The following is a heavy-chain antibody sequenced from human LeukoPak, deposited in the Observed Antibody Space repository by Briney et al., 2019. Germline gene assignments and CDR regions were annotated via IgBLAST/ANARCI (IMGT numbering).Heavy chain of an antibody. D-gene: IGHD3-22*01. J-gene: IGHJ2*01. CDR2: INHSGST. V-gene: IGHV4-34*01. CDR3: ARGPPTMIVVVNGCFDL. Sequence: SETLSLTCAVYGGSFSGYYWSWIRQPPGKGLEWIGEINHSGSTKYNPSLKSRVTISGDTSKNQFSLKLRSVTAADTAVYYCARGPPTMIVVVNGCFDLWGRGTLVTVSS. CDR1: GGSFSGYY.